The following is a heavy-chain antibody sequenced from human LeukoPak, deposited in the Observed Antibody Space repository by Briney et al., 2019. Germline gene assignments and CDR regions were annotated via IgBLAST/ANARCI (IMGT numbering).Heavy chain of an antibody. J-gene: IGHJ5*02. CDR3: AKAGIAAAGTRGRPPNWFDP. Sequence: PGGSLRLSCAASGFTFSSYAMSWVRQAPGKGLEWVSAISGSGGSTYYADSVKGRFTISRDNSKNTLYLQMNSPRAEDTAVYYCAKAGIAAAGTRGRPPNWFDPWGQGTLVTVSS. D-gene: IGHD6-13*01. V-gene: IGHV3-23*01. CDR1: GFTFSSYA. CDR2: ISGSGGST.